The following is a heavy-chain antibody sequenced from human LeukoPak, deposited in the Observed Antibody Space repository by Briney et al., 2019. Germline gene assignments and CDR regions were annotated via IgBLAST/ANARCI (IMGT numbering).Heavy chain of an antibody. Sequence: GRSLRLSCAASGFTFDDYAMHWVRQAPGKGLEWVSGISWNSGSIGYADSVKGRFTISRDNAENSLYLQMNSLRAEDTALYYCAKDIRRYSGSYFDYWGQGTLVTVSS. J-gene: IGHJ4*02. D-gene: IGHD1-26*01. CDR1: GFTFDDYA. V-gene: IGHV3-9*01. CDR2: ISWNSGSI. CDR3: AKDIRRYSGSYFDY.